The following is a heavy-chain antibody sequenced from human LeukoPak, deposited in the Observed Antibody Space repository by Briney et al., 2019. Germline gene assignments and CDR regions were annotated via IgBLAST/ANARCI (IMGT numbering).Heavy chain of an antibody. CDR1: RFTLDDYA. CDR2: TTWNNGRI. D-gene: IGHD6-19*01. CDR3: ARQWLVDYYYYYMDV. Sequence: GGSLGLSCAVSRFTLDDYAMNWVRQAPGKGLEWVSGTTWNNGRIGYADSVKGRFTISRDNAKNSLYLQMNSLRAEDTALYYCARQWLVDYYYYYMDVWGKGTTVTVSS. J-gene: IGHJ6*03. V-gene: IGHV3-9*01.